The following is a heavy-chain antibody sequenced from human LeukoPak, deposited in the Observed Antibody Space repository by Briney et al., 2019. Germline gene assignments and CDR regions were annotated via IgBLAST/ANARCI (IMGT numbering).Heavy chain of an antibody. D-gene: IGHD3-22*01. CDR2: INHSGST. Sequence: KPSETLSLTCAVYGGSFSGYYWSWIRQPPGKGLEWIGEINHSGSTNYNPSLKSRVTISVDTSKNQFSLKLSSVTAADTAVYYCARGFSSGCHFADYWGQGTLVTVSS. J-gene: IGHJ4*02. V-gene: IGHV4-34*01. CDR1: GGSFSGYY. CDR3: ARGFSSGCHFADY.